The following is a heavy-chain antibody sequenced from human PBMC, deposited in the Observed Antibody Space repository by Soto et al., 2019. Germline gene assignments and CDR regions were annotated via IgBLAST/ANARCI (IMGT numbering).Heavy chain of an antibody. CDR3: ARSVGGSNVNFDY. D-gene: IGHD3-10*01. CDR2: MNPDSGNT. J-gene: IGHJ4*02. CDR1: GYTFTSYD. Sequence: QVQLVQSGAEVRTPGASVKVSCKASGYTFTSYDIIWVRQATGQGPEWMGWMNPDSGNTGYVQKFQGRVTMTRNTAISTAYMELSSLRSEDTGVYYCARSVGGSNVNFDYWGQGTLVTVSS. V-gene: IGHV1-8*01.